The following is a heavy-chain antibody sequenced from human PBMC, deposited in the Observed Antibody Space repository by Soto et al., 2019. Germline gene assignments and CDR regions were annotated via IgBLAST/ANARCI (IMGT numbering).Heavy chain of an antibody. V-gene: IGHV4-31*03. CDR1: GGSISSGGYY. Sequence: QVQLQESGPGLVKPSQTLSLTCTVSGGSISSGGYYWSWIRQHPGKGLEWIGYIYYSGSTYYNPSLKIRLTISVDSSKNQCSLKLSSVTAADTAVYYCARGEEAQPYFDSWGQGTLVTVSS. CDR2: IYYSGST. CDR3: ARGEEAQPYFDS. J-gene: IGHJ4*02. D-gene: IGHD2-2*01.